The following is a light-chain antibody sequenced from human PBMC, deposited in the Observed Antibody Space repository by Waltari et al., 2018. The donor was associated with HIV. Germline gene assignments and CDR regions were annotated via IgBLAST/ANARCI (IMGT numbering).Light chain of an antibody. V-gene: IGLV2-23*02. J-gene: IGLJ2*01. Sequence: QSALTQPASASGSPGQSITIPCTGTSSDVGSYNLVSWYQQHPGNAPKLMIYEVSKRPSVVSNRFSGSKSGNTASLTISGLQAEDEADYYCCSYAGSSTPVVFGGGTKLTVL. CDR2: EVS. CDR3: CSYAGSSTPVV. CDR1: SSDVGSYNL.